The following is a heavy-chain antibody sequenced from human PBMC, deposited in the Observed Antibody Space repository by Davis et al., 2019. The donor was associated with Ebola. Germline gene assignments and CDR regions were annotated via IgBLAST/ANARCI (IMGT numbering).Heavy chain of an antibody. CDR2: MNPNSGNT. Sequence: ASVKVSCKASGGTFSSYAINWVRQATGQGLEWMGWMNPNSGNTGYAQKFQGRVTMTRNTSISTAYMELSSLRSEDTAVYYCARDSFWSGHYYYYYGMDVWGQGTTVTVSS. CDR1: GGTFSSYA. V-gene: IGHV1-8*02. J-gene: IGHJ6*02. CDR3: ARDSFWSGHYYYYYGMDV. D-gene: IGHD3-3*01.